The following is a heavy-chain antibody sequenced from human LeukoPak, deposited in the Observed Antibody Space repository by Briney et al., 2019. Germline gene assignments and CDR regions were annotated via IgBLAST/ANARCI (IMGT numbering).Heavy chain of an antibody. CDR1: GGTFSSYA. CDR3: ARSNPYYYYYYMDV. V-gene: IGHV1-69*13. CDR2: IIPIFGTA. Sequence: WASVKVSCKASGGTFSSYAISWVRQAPGQGLEWMGGIIPIFGTANCAQKFQGRVTITADESTSTAYMELSSLRSEDTAVYYCARSNPYYYYYYMDVWGKGTTVTVSS. J-gene: IGHJ6*03.